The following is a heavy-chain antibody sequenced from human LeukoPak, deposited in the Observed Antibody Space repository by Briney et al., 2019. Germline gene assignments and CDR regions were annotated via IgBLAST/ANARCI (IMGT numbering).Heavy chain of an antibody. J-gene: IGHJ4*02. Sequence: SETLSLTCTVSGGSISSGDYYWRWIRQPPGKGLEWIGYIYYSGSTYYNPSLKSRVTISVDTSKNQFSLKLSSVTAADTAVYYCARARRPIVVVPAGRYYFDYWGQGTLVTVSS. CDR1: GGSISSGDYY. CDR3: ARARRPIVVVPAGRYYFDY. V-gene: IGHV4-30-4*01. CDR2: IYYSGST. D-gene: IGHD2-2*01.